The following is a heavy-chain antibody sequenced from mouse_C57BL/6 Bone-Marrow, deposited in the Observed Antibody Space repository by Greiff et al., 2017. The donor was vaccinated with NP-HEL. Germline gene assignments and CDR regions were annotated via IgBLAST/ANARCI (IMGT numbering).Heavy chain of an antibody. V-gene: IGHV3-1*01. Sequence: EVQLVESGPGMVKPSQSLSLTCTVTGYSITSGYDWHWIRHFPGNKLEWMGYISYSGSTNYNPSLKSRISITHDTSKNHFFLKLNSVTTEDTATYYCARKGAFWYFDVWGTGTTVTVSS. J-gene: IGHJ1*03. CDR2: ISYSGST. CDR1: GYSITSGYD. D-gene: IGHD3-1*01. CDR3: ARKGAFWYFDV.